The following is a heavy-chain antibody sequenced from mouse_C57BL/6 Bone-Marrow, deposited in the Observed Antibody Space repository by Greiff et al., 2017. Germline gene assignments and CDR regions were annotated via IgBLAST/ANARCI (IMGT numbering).Heavy chain of an antibody. Sequence: QVQLQQSVAELVRPGASVTLSCKASGYTFTDYEMHWVKQTPVHGLEWIGAIDPETGGTAYNQKFKGKAILTADKSSSTAYMELRSLTSEDSAVYYCTYYYGSSPFAYWGQGTLVTVSA. D-gene: IGHD1-1*01. CDR2: IDPETGGT. V-gene: IGHV1-15*01. J-gene: IGHJ3*01. CDR1: GYTFTDYE. CDR3: TYYYGSSPFAY.